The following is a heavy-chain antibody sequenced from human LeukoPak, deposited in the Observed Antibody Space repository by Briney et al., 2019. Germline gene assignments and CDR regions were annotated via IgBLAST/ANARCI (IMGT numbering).Heavy chain of an antibody. CDR1: GYTFTSYG. J-gene: IGHJ4*02. CDR3: ARGARIVGAIWCPAIDY. Sequence: ASVKVSCKASGYTFTSYGISWVRQAPGQGLEWMGWISAYNGNTNYAQKLQGRVTMTTDTSTSTAYMELRSLRSDDTAVYYCARGARIVGAIWCPAIDYWGQGTLVTVSS. D-gene: IGHD1-26*01. V-gene: IGHV1-18*01. CDR2: ISAYNGNT.